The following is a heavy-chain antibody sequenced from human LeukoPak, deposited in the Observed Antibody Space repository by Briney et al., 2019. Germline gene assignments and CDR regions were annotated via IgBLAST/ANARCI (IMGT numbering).Heavy chain of an antibody. V-gene: IGHV3-30*18. CDR3: AKGRSRYRIDYIFDF. CDR2: ISNDGTTT. Sequence: GGSLRLSCAASGFTFSIYGMHWVRQIPGKGLEWVAVISNDGTTTYYADSVKGRFTVSRDNSRNTLYVQMNSLRADDAAVYYCAKGRSRYRIDYIFDFWGQGTLVTVSS. J-gene: IGHJ4*02. CDR1: GFTFSIYG. D-gene: IGHD4-11*01.